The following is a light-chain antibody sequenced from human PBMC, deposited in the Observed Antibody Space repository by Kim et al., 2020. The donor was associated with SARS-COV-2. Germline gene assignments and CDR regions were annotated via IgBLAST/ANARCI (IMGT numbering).Light chain of an antibody. J-gene: IGLJ3*02. V-gene: IGLV7-46*01. CDR3: LLPYSGAGV. CDR1: TGAVTSGHY. CDR2: DTN. Sequence: QAVVTQEPSVTVSPGGTVTLTCGSSTGAVTSGHYPYWFQQKPGQAPRTLIYDTNKKHSWTPARFSGSLLGGKAALTLSGAQPEDEAGYYCLLPYSGAGVFGGGTKVTGL.